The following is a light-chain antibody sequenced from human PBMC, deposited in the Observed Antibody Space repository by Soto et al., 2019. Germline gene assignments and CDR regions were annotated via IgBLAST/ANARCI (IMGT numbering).Light chain of an antibody. CDR1: RSISNY. CDR2: ASV. J-gene: IGKJ2*01. CDR3: QQSYNTPYT. V-gene: IGKV1-39*01. Sequence: DIQMTQSPSSLSVSVGDKVTITCRASRSISNYLNWYQQKPGKAPELLIYASVNLRSGVPSRFSGSGSGTDFTLTINSPQPDDFATYYCQQSYNTPYTCGQGTKLEI.